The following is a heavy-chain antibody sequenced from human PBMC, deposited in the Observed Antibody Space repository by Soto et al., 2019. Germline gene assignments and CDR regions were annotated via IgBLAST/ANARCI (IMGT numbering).Heavy chain of an antibody. CDR2: ISSNGGST. Sequence: GGSLRLSCSASGFTLSSYAMYWVRQAPGKGLEYVSVISSNGGSTYYADSVKGRFTISRDNSKNTLYLQMSSLRAEDTAVYYCVKVDFTYYFAYWGQGTLVTVSS. CDR1: GFTLSSYA. V-gene: IGHV3-64D*06. J-gene: IGHJ4*02. D-gene: IGHD3-16*01. CDR3: VKVDFTYYFAY.